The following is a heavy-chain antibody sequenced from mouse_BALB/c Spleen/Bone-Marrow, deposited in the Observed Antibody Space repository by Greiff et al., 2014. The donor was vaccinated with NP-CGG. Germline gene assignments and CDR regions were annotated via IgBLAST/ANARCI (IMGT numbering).Heavy chain of an antibody. CDR1: GYTFTNYW. CDR2: IAPGSGST. Sequence: DLVKPGASVKLSCKTSGYTFTNYWINWIKQRPGQGLEWLGRIAPGSGSTYYNEMFKVKAPLPVDTSSSTAYIQLSSLSSEDSAVYFCARERYGYDGWYFDVWGAGTTVTVSS. V-gene: IGHV1S41*01. D-gene: IGHD2-2*01. J-gene: IGHJ1*01. CDR3: ARERYGYDGWYFDV.